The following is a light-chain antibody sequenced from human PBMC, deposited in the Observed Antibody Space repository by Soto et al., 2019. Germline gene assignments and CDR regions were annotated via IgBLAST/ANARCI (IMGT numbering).Light chain of an antibody. Sequence: QSVLTQPPSASGTPGQRVTISCSGSGSSIGTNTVNWYRQLPATAPKLLIYGNNQRPSGVPDRFSGSKSGTAATLAISVLQAEDEDEDYCACLDGSLDNVLFGGGTKLTVL. CDR1: GSSIGTNT. CDR2: GNN. CDR3: ACLDGSLDNVL. J-gene: IGLJ2*01. V-gene: IGLV1-44*01.